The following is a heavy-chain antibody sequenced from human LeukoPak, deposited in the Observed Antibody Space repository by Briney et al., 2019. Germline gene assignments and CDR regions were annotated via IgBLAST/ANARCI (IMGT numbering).Heavy chain of an antibody. CDR3: ARDLSTTVVPDAFDI. CDR2: IKQDGSEK. CDR1: GFTFSSYW. V-gene: IGHV3-7*01. D-gene: IGHD4-23*01. J-gene: IGHJ3*02. Sequence: PGGSLRLSCAASGFTFSSYWMSWVRQAPGKGLEWVANIKQDGSEKYYVDSVKGRFTISRDNSKNTLYLQMNSLRAEDTAVYYCARDLSTTVVPDAFDIWGQGTMVTVSS.